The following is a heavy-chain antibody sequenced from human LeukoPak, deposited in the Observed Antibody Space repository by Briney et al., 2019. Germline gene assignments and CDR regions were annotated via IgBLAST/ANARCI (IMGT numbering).Heavy chain of an antibody. J-gene: IGHJ4*02. D-gene: IGHD6-13*01. V-gene: IGHV3-9*01. CDR3: ARDHIAAAGIGDY. CDR1: GFTFDDYA. Sequence: PGRSLRLSCAASGFTFDDYAMHWVRQAPGMGLEWVSGISWNSGSIGYADSVKGRFTISRDNAKNSLYLQMNSLRAEDTAVYYCARDHIAAAGIGDYWGQGTLVTVSS. CDR2: ISWNSGSI.